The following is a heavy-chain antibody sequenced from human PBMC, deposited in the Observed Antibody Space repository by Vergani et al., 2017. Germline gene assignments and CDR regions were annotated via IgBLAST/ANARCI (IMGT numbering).Heavy chain of an antibody. D-gene: IGHD6-13*01. Sequence: QVQLVESGGGVVQPGRSLRLSCAASGFTFSSYAMHWVRQAPGKGLEWVAVISYDGSNKYYADSVKGRFTIARDNSTNTLYLQMNSLRAEDTAVYYCARGPSPSLGAAAGMAATALFDYWGQGTLVTVSS. J-gene: IGHJ4*02. V-gene: IGHV3-30*01. CDR3: ARGPSPSLGAAAGMAATALFDY. CDR1: GFTFSSYA. CDR2: ISYDGSNK.